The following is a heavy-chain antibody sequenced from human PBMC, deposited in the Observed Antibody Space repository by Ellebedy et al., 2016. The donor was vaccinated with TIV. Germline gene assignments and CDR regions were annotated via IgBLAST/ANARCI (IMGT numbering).Heavy chain of an antibody. CDR1: GGSIRSYY. D-gene: IGHD2-15*01. J-gene: IGHJ5*02. Sequence: MPSETLSLTCSVSGGSIRSYYWTWIRQPPEKGLEWIGHIYYTMSTNYNPSLKSPVTISVDTSKNQFSLKLSSVTAADTAVYYCARPNSHCSGDSCNSGWFDPWGQGTLVIVSS. V-gene: IGHV4-59*08. CDR2: IYYTMST. CDR3: ARPNSHCSGDSCNSGWFDP.